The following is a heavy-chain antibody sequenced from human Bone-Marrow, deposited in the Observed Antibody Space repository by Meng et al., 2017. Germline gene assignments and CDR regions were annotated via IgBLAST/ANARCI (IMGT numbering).Heavy chain of an antibody. J-gene: IGHJ5*02. V-gene: IGHV3-21*01. CDR1: GFTFSSYA. CDR3: ARESPYYDILTPKNWFDP. Sequence: GESLKISCAASGFTFSSYAMHWVRQAPGKGLEWVSSISSSSSYIYYADSVKGRFTISRDNAKNPLYLQMNSLRAEDTAVYYCARESPYYDILTPKNWFDPWGQGTLVTVSS. CDR2: ISSSSSYI. D-gene: IGHD3-9*01.